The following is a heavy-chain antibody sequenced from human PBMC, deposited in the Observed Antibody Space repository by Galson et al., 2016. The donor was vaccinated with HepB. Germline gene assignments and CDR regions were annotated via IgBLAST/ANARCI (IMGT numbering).Heavy chain of an antibody. D-gene: IGHD5-18*01. V-gene: IGHV4-59*01. CDR3: ARGRGYSSH. Sequence: SETLSLTCIVSGGSISGYYWTWIRQSPGLGLEWIGFIYSSGSTYYNPSLKSRVTMSVDPSNNQFSLNLNSVTAADTAVYYCARGRGYSSHWGQGTLVTVTS. CDR2: IYSSGST. J-gene: IGHJ4*02. CDR1: GGSISGYY.